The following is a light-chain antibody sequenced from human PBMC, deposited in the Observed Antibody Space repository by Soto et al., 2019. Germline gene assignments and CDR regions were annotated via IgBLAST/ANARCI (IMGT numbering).Light chain of an antibody. CDR3: QQYGSSPRT. J-gene: IGKJ4*01. CDR2: ATS. Sequence: EIVLTQSPGTLSLSPGERATLSCRASQSVTSSSLAWYQQKPGRAPRLLISATSIRATGIPDTFSGSGSGTDFTLTISRLEPEDFAVYYCQQYGSSPRTFGGGTKVDIK. V-gene: IGKV3-20*01. CDR1: QSVTSSS.